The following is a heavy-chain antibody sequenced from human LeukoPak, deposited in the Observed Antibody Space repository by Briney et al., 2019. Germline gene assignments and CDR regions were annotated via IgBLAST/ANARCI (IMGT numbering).Heavy chain of an antibody. D-gene: IGHD1-26*01. CDR2: INPNSGGT. Sequence: ASVKVSCKAFGYSFTGYYMHWVRQAPGQGLEWMGWINPNSGGTNYAQKFQGRVTMTRDTSTSTVYMELSSQRSEDTAVYYCARATNFYYYYGMDVWGQGTTVTVSS. V-gene: IGHV1-2*02. J-gene: IGHJ6*02. CDR1: GYSFTGYY. CDR3: ARATNFYYYYGMDV.